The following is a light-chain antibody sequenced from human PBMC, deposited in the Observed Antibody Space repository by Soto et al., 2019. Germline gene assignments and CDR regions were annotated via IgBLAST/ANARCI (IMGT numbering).Light chain of an antibody. V-gene: IGKV3-11*01. J-gene: IGKJ5*01. CDR3: QQRSNWPST. CDR1: QSVSSY. CDR2: DAS. Sequence: ILLTQSPATLSLSPGERATLSCRASQSVSSYLAWYQQKPGQAPRLLIYDASNRATGIPARFSGSGSGTDFTLTISSLEPEDFEVYYCQQRSNWPSTFGQGTRLENK.